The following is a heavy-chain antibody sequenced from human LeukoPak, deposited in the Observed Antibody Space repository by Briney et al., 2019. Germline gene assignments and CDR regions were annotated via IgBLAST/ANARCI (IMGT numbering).Heavy chain of an antibody. CDR1: GGTFSSYA. D-gene: IGHD4-17*01. CDR2: IIPIFGTA. Sequence: SVKVSCKASGGTFSSYAISWVRQAPGQGLEWMGGIIPIFGTANYAQKFQGRVTITTDESTSTAYMEPSSRRAEDTAVYYCASYIYGDYTTWFHPWGQGTLVTVSS. V-gene: IGHV1-69*05. CDR3: ASYIYGDYTTWFHP. J-gene: IGHJ5*02.